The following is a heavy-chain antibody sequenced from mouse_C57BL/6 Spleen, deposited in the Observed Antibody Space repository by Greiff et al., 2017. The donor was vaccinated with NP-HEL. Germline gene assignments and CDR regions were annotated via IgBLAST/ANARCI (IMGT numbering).Heavy chain of an antibody. J-gene: IGHJ2*01. Sequence: QVQLKQPGAELVKPGASVKLSCKASGYTFTSYWMQWVKQRPGQGLEWIGEIDPSDSYTNYNQKFKGKATLTVDTSSSTAYMQLSSLTSEDSAVYYCARRGSNYVFDYWGQGTTLTVSS. D-gene: IGHD2-5*01. CDR3: ARRGSNYVFDY. CDR1: GYTFTSYW. V-gene: IGHV1-50*01. CDR2: IDPSDSYT.